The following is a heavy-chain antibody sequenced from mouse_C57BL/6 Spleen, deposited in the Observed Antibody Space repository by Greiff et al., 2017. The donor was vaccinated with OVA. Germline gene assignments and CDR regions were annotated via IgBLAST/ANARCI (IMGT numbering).Heavy chain of an antibody. CDR1: GYTFTSYW. CDR2: IYPSDSET. D-gene: IGHD3-2*02. CDR3: AREAAQATCGYAMDY. Sequence: QVQLKQPGAELVRPGSSVKLSCKASGYTFTSYWMEWVKQRPGQGLEWIGNIYPSDSETPYNQKFKDKATLTVDKSSSTAYMQLSSLPSEDSAGYYCAREAAQATCGYAMDYWGQGTSVTVSA. J-gene: IGHJ4*01. V-gene: IGHV1-61*01.